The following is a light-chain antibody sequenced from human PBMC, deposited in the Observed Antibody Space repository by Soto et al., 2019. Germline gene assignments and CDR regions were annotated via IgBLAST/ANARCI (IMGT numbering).Light chain of an antibody. CDR3: QKYHSAPWT. J-gene: IGKJ1*01. CDR2: AAS. Sequence: DIQMTQSPSSLSASVGDRVTITCRASQGISNYLAWYQQNPGKVPKLLIYAASTLQSGVPSRFSGSGSGTDFPTSISSLQPEDVATYYCQKYHSAPWTFGQGTKVEI. CDR1: QGISNY. V-gene: IGKV1-27*01.